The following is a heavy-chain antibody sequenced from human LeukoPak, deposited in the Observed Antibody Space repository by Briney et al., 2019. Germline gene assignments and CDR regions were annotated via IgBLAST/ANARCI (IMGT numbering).Heavy chain of an antibody. CDR2: ISSSSSYV. CDR1: GFTFSSYS. J-gene: IGHJ6*03. CDR3: ARDSSGWYHHYYMDV. V-gene: IGHV3-21*01. Sequence: GGSLRLSCAASGFTFSSYSMNWVRQAPGKGLEWVSSISSSSSYVYYADPVKGRFTISRDNAKNSLYLQMNSLRAEDTAVYYCARDSSGWYHHYYMDVWGKGTTVTVSS. D-gene: IGHD6-19*01.